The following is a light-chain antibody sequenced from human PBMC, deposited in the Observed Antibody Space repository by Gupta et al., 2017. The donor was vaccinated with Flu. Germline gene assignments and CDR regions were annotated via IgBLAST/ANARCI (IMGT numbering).Light chain of an antibody. CDR1: SEHSSDS. V-gene: IGLV4-69*01. CDR2: LSSDGSH. J-gene: IGLJ3*02. CDR3: QTWGIGIQV. Sequence: QVVLTPSPSASASLGASVKLTCTLSSEHSSDSIAWHQQQPDKGPRFLMRLSSDGSHIKGDGIPDRFSGSTSGAERYLTISSLQSEDEADYYCQTWGIGIQVFGGGTKLTVL.